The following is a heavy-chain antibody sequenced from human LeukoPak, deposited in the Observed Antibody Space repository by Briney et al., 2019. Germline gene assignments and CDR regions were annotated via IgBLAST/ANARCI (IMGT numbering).Heavy chain of an antibody. J-gene: IGHJ3*02. CDR2: INPNSGGT. CDR3: EIEVIVGSIAFYI. V-gene: IGHV1-2*02. Sequence: ASVKVSCKASGYTFTDYYMHWVRQAPGQGLEWMGWINPNSGGTNYAQKFQGRVTMTRDTSISTAYIELSRLRSDDTAVYYLEIEVIVGSIAFYICGEGTMVTVSS. CDR1: GYTFTDYY. D-gene: IGHD1-26*01.